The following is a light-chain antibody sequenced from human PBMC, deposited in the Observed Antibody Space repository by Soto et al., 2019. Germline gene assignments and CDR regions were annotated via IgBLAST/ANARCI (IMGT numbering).Light chain of an antibody. CDR3: QQYDNWPRT. Sequence: EIVMTQSPGTLSVSPGERATLSCRASQSVKSNLAWYQHKPGQAPRLLIYGASTRATGCPARFSGSGSGTEFSLTISSLQSEDFAVYHCQQYDNWPRTFGQGTKV. V-gene: IGKV3-15*01. CDR1: QSVKSN. CDR2: GAS. J-gene: IGKJ1*01.